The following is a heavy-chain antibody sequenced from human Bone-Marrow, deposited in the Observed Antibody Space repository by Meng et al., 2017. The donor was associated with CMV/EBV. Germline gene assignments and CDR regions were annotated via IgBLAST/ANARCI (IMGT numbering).Heavy chain of an antibody. J-gene: IGHJ5*02. CDR2: FIPILNRA. CDR1: ENTFTYYG. V-gene: IGHV1-69*04. Sequence: SVKVSCKASENTFTYYGLSWVRRAPGQALEWMGTFIPILNRAEYARKFQGRVKISADKSSTTTHLELSSLTSGDTAVYYCARSPSILVGHSEIDLWAQGTLVTVSS. CDR3: ARSPSILVGHSEIDL. D-gene: IGHD3-22*01.